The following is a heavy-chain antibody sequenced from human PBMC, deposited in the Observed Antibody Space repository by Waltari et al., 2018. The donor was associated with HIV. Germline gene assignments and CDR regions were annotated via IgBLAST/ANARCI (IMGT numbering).Heavy chain of an antibody. CDR3: ARVPYYYDTSAYPDY. J-gene: IGHJ4*02. CDR1: GYTFTGYY. D-gene: IGHD3-22*01. V-gene: IGHV1-2*02. Sequence: SCKASGYTFTGYYMHWVRQAPGQGLEWMGWINPNSGGTNYAQKFQGRVTMTRDTSITTAYMEVSRLRSDDTAVYYCARVPYYYDTSAYPDYWGQGTLVTVSS. CDR2: INPNSGGT.